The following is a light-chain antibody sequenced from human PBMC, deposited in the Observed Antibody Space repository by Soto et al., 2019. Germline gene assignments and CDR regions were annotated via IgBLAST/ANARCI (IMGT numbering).Light chain of an antibody. CDR1: SCSIASNY. CDR3: QSYDSSSHGV. J-gene: IGLJ3*02. V-gene: IGLV6-57*03. Sequence: KFMLTQPHSVSESPGKTVTISCTRSSCSIASNYVQWYQQRPGSAPTTVIYEDNQRPSGVPDRFSGSIDSSSNSASLTIAGLTTEDEDDYYCQSYDSSSHGVFGGGTKLTVL. CDR2: EDN.